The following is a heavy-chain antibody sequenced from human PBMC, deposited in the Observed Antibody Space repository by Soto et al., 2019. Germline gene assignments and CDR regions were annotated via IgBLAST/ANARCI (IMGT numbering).Heavy chain of an antibody. J-gene: IGHJ3*02. CDR2: IWYDGSNK. CDR1: GFTFSSYG. V-gene: IGHV3-33*01. D-gene: IGHD6-19*01. Sequence: GGSLRLSCAASGFTFSSYGMHWVRQAPGKGLEWVAVIWYDGSNKYYADSVKGRFTISRDNSKNTLYLQMNSLRAEDMAVYYCARRGSGWCRDAFDIWGQGTMVTVSS. CDR3: ARRGSGWCRDAFDI.